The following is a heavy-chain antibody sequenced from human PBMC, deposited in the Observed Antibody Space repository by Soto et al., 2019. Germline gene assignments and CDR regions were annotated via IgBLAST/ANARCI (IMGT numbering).Heavy chain of an antibody. J-gene: IGHJ4*02. V-gene: IGHV1-18*01. CDR2: ISAYNGNT. CDR1: GYTFTSYG. CDR3: ARDGYCSGGSCYIPLDY. D-gene: IGHD2-15*01. Sequence: QVQLVQSGAEVKKPGASVKVSCKASGYTFTSYGISWVRQAPGQGLEWMGWISAYNGNTNYAQKLQGRVTMTTDTSTSTGYMELRSLRSDDTAVYYCARDGYCSGGSCYIPLDYWGQGTLVTVSS.